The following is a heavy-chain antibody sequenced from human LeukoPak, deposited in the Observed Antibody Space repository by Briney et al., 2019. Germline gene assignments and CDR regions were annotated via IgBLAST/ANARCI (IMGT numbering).Heavy chain of an antibody. CDR1: GFTFTSYA. D-gene: IGHD3-22*01. Sequence: PGGSLRLSCAASGFTFTSYAMSWVRQAPGKGLEWVSALSGSGGSTYYADSVKGRFIISRDNSKNTLFLQMNSLRAEDTAVYYCAKYYDGTDYYCPLDYLDYWGQGTLVTVSS. V-gene: IGHV3-23*01. J-gene: IGHJ4*02. CDR3: AKYYDGTDYYCPLDYLDY. CDR2: LSGSGGST.